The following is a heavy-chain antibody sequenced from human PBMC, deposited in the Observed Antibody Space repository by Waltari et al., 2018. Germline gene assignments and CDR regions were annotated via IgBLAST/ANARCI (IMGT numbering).Heavy chain of an antibody. J-gene: IGHJ6*03. Sequence: EVQLLESGGGLVQPGGSLRLSCAASGFTFSSYAMSWVRQAPGKGLEWVSVIYSGGSTYYADAVKGRFTISRDNSKNTLDMQMNSLRAEDTAVYYGAKEEGGYESIMDVWGKGTTVTVSS. D-gene: IGHD5-12*01. CDR3: AKEEGGYESIMDV. CDR2: IYSGGST. V-gene: IGHV3-23*03. CDR1: GFTFSSYA.